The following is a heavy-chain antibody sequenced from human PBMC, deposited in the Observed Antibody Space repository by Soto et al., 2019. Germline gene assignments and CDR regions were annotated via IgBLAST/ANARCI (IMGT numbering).Heavy chain of an antibody. CDR2: IIPILGIA. D-gene: IGHD3-16*01. V-gene: IGHV1-69*02. CDR1: GGTFSSYT. CDR3: ARAQGGSTGPDY. J-gene: IGHJ4*02. Sequence: QVQLVQSGAEVKKPGSSVKVSCKASGGTFSSYTISWVRQAPGQGLEWMGRIIPILGIANYAQKFQGRATIXAXXSTSTAYLELSSLRSEDTAVYCGARAQGGSTGPDYWGQGTLVTVSS.